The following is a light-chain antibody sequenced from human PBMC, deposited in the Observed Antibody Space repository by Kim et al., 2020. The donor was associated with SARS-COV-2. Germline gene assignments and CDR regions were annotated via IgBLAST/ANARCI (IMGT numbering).Light chain of an antibody. CDR2: GRN. CDR1: SLRNYY. CDR3: NSRDSSSNHLI. J-gene: IGLJ2*01. V-gene: IGLV3-19*01. Sequence: SSELTQDPTMSVALGQTVRITCQGDSLRNYYASWYQQKPGQAPVVVMYGRNDRPSGIPDRFSGSRTGNTASLTITEAQAEDEADYYCNSRDSSSNHLIFGGGTQLTVL.